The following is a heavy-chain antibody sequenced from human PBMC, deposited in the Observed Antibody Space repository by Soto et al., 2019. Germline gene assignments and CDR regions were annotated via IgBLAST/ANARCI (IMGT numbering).Heavy chain of an antibody. J-gene: IGHJ4*02. V-gene: IGHV1-69*02. CDR3: ARLADLGALSPVFDY. CDR1: GGTFSSYT. D-gene: IGHD3-16*02. Sequence: SVKVSCKASGGTFSSYTISWVRQAPRQGLEWMGRIIPIIGIANYAQKFQGRVTITADKFTSTAYMELSSLRSEDTAVYYCARLADLGALSPVFDYWGQGTLVTVSS. CDR2: IIPIIGIA.